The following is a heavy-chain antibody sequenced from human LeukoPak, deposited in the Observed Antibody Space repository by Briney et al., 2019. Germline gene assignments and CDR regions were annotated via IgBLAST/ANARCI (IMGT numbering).Heavy chain of an antibody. D-gene: IGHD7-27*01. CDR2: ISSNGGIT. CDR3: VKVTGDGAFDI. J-gene: IGHJ3*02. CDR1: GFTLSSYA. V-gene: IGHV3-64D*06. Sequence: GGSLRLSCSASGFTLSSYAMDWVRQAPGKGLEYVSAISSNGGITYYADSVKGRFTISRDNSKNTLCLQMSSLRAEDTAVYYCVKVTGDGAFDIWGQGTMVTVSS.